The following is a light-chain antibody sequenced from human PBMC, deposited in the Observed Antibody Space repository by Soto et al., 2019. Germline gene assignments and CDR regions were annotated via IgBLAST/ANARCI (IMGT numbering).Light chain of an antibody. CDR3: QQLNDYPYT. Sequence: DIQLTQSPSFLSASVGDRVTITCRASQGISSYLAWYQQKPGKAPNLLIYAASTVQSGVPSRFSGSGSGTEFTLTISSLQPEDFAIYYCQQLNDYPYTFAQGTKVDIK. V-gene: IGKV1-9*01. J-gene: IGKJ2*01. CDR2: AAS. CDR1: QGISSY.